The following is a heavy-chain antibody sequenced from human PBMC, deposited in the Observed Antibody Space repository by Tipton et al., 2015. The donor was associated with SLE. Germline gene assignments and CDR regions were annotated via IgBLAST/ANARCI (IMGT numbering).Heavy chain of an antibody. V-gene: IGHV4-38-2*02. CDR3: ARAIGVNYFNL. J-gene: IGHJ4*02. CDR2: IYHSGTT. CDR1: GYSISSGYY. Sequence: TLSLTCTVSGYSISSGYYWGWIRQPPGKGLEWIGSIYHSGTTFYNPSLKTRVTVSVDTSKIQFSLRLTSVTAADTAVYFCARAIGVNYFNLWGQGTLVTVSS. D-gene: IGHD3-10*01.